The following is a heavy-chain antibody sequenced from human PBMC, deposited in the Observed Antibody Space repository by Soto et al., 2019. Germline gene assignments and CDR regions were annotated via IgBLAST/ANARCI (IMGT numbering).Heavy chain of an antibody. CDR2: IIPILGIA. D-gene: IGHD3-3*01. CDR1: GGTFSSYT. Sequence: SVKVSCKASGGTFSSYTISWVRQAPGQGLEWMGRIIPILGIANYAQKFQGRVTITADKSTSTAHMELSSLRSEDTAVYYCARDSQIFGVVIMAYWGQGTLVTVSS. J-gene: IGHJ4*02. CDR3: ARDSQIFGVVIMAY. V-gene: IGHV1-69*04.